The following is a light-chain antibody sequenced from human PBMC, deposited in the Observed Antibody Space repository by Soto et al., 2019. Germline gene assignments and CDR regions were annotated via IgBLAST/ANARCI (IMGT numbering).Light chain of an antibody. Sequence: DIVMTQSPDSRAVSLGERATIYCMSSQSVLYSSNNKNYLAWYQQKPGQPPKLLVYWASTRESGVPDRFSGSGSGTDITLTISSLQAEDVAVYYCQQHYTTPYTFGQGTKLEIK. CDR2: WAS. J-gene: IGKJ2*01. CDR3: QQHYTTPYT. V-gene: IGKV4-1*01. CDR1: QSVLYSSNNKNY.